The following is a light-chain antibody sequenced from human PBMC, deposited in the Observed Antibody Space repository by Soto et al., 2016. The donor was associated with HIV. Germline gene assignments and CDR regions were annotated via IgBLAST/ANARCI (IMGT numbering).Light chain of an antibody. CDR2: NDN. CDR3: QVWDRSNDHVV. CDR1: NIGSQS. J-gene: IGLJ2*01. Sequence: SYELTQPPSLSVAPGKTAKITCGGNNIGSQSVRWYQQRPGRAPVLVVNNDNDRPSGIPQRFSGSNSGNTATLTISRVEAGDEADYYCQVWDRSNDHVVFGGGTQLTVL. V-gene: IGLV3-21*03.